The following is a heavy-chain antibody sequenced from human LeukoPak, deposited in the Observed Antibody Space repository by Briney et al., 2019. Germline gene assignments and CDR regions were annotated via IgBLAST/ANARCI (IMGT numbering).Heavy chain of an antibody. D-gene: IGHD2-2*01. CDR3: ARALIVVPAATPGRFDP. CDR1: GGSISSGGYY. CDR2: IYHSGST. Sequence: PSETLSLTCTVSGGSISSGGYYWSWIRQPPGKGLEWIGYIYHSGSTYYNPSLKSRVTISVDRSKNQFSLKLSSVTAADTAMYYCARALIVVPAATPGRFDPWGQGTLVTVSS. J-gene: IGHJ5*02. V-gene: IGHV4-30-2*01.